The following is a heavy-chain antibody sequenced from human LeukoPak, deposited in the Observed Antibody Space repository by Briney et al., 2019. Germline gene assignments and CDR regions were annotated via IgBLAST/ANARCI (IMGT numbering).Heavy chain of an antibody. Sequence: EASVNVSCKVSGYTLTELSMHWVRQAPGKGLEWMGGFDPEDGETIYAQKFQGRVTMTEDTSTDAAYMELSSLRSEDTAVYYCATDSFGSGSYYKSYYYYGMDVWGQGTTVTVSS. D-gene: IGHD3-10*01. CDR2: FDPEDGET. CDR3: ATDSFGSGSYYKSYYYYGMDV. J-gene: IGHJ6*02. V-gene: IGHV1-24*01. CDR1: GYTLTELS.